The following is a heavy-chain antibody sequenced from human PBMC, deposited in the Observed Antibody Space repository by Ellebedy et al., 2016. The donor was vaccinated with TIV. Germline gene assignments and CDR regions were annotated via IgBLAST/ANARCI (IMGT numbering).Heavy chain of an antibody. J-gene: IGHJ4*02. CDR1: GYTFTSYA. V-gene: IGHV1-3*01. D-gene: IGHD3-16*02. CDR3: ARGEYDYVWGSYRLAQIDY. Sequence: AASVKVSCKASGYTFTSYAMHWVRQAPGQRLEWMGWINAGNGNTKYSQKFQGRVTITRDTSASTAYMELSSLRSEDTAVYYCARGEYDYVWGSYRLAQIDYWGQGTLVTVSS. CDR2: INAGNGNT.